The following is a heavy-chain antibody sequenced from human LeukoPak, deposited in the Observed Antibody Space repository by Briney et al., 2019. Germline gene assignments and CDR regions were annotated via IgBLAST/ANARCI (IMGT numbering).Heavy chain of an antibody. CDR1: GGSVSSGSYY. V-gene: IGHV4-61*01. CDR2: IYYSRST. J-gene: IGHJ4*02. Sequence: SETLSLTCTVSGGSVSSGSYYWSWIRQPPGKGLEWIGYIYYSRSTNYNPSLKSRVTISVDTSKNQFSLKLSSVTAADTAVYYCARVISRYGGYLYFDYWGQGTLVTVSS. D-gene: IGHD5-12*01. CDR3: ARVISRYGGYLYFDY.